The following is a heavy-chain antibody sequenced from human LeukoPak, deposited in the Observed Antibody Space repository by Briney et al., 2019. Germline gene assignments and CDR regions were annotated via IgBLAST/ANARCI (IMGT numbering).Heavy chain of an antibody. J-gene: IGHJ4*02. D-gene: IGHD3-22*01. V-gene: IGHV4-39*01. CDR3: ARHLAIFDSGGYYYERGRYYFDF. CDR1: GGSISSSSYY. CDR2: IYYSGST. Sequence: NPSETLSLTCTVSGGSISSSSYYWGWIRQPPGKGLEWIGTIYYSGSTYYNPSLKSRITISVDSSKNQFSLKLSSVTAADTAVYYCARHLAIFDSGGYYYERGRYYFDFWGQGALVTVSS.